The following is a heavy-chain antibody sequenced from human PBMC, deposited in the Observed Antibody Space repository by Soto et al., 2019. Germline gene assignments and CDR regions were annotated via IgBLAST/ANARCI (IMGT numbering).Heavy chain of an antibody. J-gene: IGHJ3*02. V-gene: IGHV4-39*01. Sequence: QLQLQESGPGLVKPSETLSLTCTVSGDSISSSSYHWDWIRQPPGKGLEWIGSIYYSGSTYYSGSTYYNPSLKSRVTISVDTSRNQFSLKLSSVSAADTAVFYCARRVYANSPGAFDIWGPGTMVTVSS. D-gene: IGHD2-2*01. CDR1: GDSISSSSYH. CDR3: ARRVYANSPGAFDI. CDR2: IYYSGSTYYSGST.